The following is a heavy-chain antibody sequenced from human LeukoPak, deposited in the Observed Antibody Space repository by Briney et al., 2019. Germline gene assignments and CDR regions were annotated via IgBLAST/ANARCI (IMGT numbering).Heavy chain of an antibody. J-gene: IGHJ3*02. Sequence: ETLSLTCTVSGGSISSNNYYWGWIRQPPGKGLEWVSSISSRSQNIYYADSVKGRFTISRDNAKNSLYLQMNSLRVEDTAVYYCARAPPGETFDIWGLGTMVTVSS. V-gene: IGHV3-21*01. D-gene: IGHD3-10*01. CDR3: ARAPPGETFDI. CDR1: GGSISSNN. CDR2: ISSRSQNI.